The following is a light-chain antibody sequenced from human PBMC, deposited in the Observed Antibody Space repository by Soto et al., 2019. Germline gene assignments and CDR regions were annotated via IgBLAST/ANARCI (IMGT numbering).Light chain of an antibody. J-gene: IGKJ2*01. V-gene: IGKV3-20*01. CDR1: QTISGNY. CDR2: GSS. Sequence: EIVLTQSPGTLSLSPGERATLSCRASQTISGNYLAWYQQKPGQSPRLLIYGSSVRASGIPDRFSGSGSGTDFTLTIHRVEPEDFAVYYCQQYGSSPPYTFGQGTTLEI. CDR3: QQYGSSPPYT.